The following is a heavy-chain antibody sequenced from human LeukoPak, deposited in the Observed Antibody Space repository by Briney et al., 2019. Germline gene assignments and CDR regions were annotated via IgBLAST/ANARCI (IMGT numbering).Heavy chain of an antibody. CDR2: ISYDGSTE. CDR1: GYTFSNYG. V-gene: IGHV3-30*18. Sequence: PGGSLRLSCAASGYTFSNYGVRWVRQAPGKGLEWVAVISYDGSTESYAASVKGRFTISRDNSKSTLSLQMNSLRAEDTAVYYCAKGHYDTSGYYLDYWGQGALVTVSS. J-gene: IGHJ4*02. D-gene: IGHD3-22*01. CDR3: AKGHYDTSGYYLDY.